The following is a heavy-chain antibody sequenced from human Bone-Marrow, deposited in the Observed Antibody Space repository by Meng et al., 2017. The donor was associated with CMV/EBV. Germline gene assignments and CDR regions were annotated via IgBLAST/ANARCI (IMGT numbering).Heavy chain of an antibody. CDR3: ARARSTLDY. V-gene: IGHV1-69*10. CDR2: IIPILGIA. J-gene: IGHJ4*02. Sequence: SVKVSCKPSGGTFSNYAVSWVRQAPGQGLEWMGGIIPILGIANYAQKFQGRVTITADKSTSTAYMELSSLRSEDTAVYYCARARSTLDYWGQGTLVTVSS. CDR1: GGTFSNYA. D-gene: IGHD5/OR15-5a*01.